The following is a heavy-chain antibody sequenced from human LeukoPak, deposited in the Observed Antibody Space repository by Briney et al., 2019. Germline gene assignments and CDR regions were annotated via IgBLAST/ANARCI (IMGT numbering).Heavy chain of an antibody. CDR2: ISTSSSYI. D-gene: IGHD1/OR15-1a*01. Sequence: GGSLRLSCAASGFTFSSYSMNWVRQAPGKGLEWVSSISTSSSYIYYADSVKGRFTISRDNAKNSLYLQMNSLRAEDTAVYYCARDPDGTARNYFDYWGQGNLVTVSS. CDR3: ARDPDGTARNYFDY. V-gene: IGHV3-21*06. CDR1: GFTFSSYS. J-gene: IGHJ4*02.